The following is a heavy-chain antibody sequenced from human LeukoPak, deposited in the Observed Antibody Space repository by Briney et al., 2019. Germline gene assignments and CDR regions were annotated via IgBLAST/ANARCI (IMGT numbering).Heavy chain of an antibody. Sequence: GGSLRLSCAASGFTVSSNYMSWVRQAPGKGLECVSVIYSGCSTYYPDSVKGRVNIFRDNSKNTLYLQMNRLRAEDTAVYYCVRDPLGSYLDYWGQGTLVTVSS. CDR2: IYSGCST. D-gene: IGHD3-10*01. J-gene: IGHJ4*02. V-gene: IGHV3-66*01. CDR3: VRDPLGSYLDY. CDR1: GFTVSSNY.